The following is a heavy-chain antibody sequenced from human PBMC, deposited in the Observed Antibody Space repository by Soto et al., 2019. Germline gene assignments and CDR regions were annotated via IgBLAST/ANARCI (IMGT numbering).Heavy chain of an antibody. CDR3: ARHLLHWFDP. Sequence: QLQLQESGPGLVKPSETLSLPCTVSGGSISSSSYYWGWIRQPPGKGLEWIGSIYDSGSTYYNPSLKSRVTISVATSKNQFSLKLSAVTAADTAVYYCARHLLHWFDPWGQGTLVTVSS. CDR2: IYDSGST. D-gene: IGHD1-26*01. V-gene: IGHV4-39*01. CDR1: GGSISSSSYY. J-gene: IGHJ5*02.